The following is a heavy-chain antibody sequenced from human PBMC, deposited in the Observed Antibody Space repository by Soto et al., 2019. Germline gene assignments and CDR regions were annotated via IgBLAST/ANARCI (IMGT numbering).Heavy chain of an antibody. CDR2: INAGNGNT. D-gene: IGHD3-22*01. J-gene: IGHJ6*02. Sequence: QVKLVQSGAEVKKPGASVKVSCKASGYTFTSYTIHWVRQAPGQRLEWMGWINAGNGNTKYSQKFQGRVTITRDTSASTAYMELSSLRSEDTAVYYCASEYYFDSSGYYYGMDVWGQGTTVTVSS. V-gene: IGHV1-3*01. CDR1: GYTFTSYT. CDR3: ASEYYFDSSGYYYGMDV.